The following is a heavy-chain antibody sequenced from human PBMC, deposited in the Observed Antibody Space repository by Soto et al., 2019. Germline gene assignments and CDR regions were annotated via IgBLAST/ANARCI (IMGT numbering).Heavy chain of an antibody. V-gene: IGHV1-2*04. CDR1: GYTFTGYY. CDR2: INPNSGGT. D-gene: IGHD2-2*01. Sequence: ASVKVSCKASGYTFTGYYMHWVRQAPGQGLEWMGWINPNSGGTNYAQKFQGWVTMTRDTSISTAYMELSRLRSDDTAVYYCARSPWGYCSSTSCRSNWFDPWGQGTLVTVSS. CDR3: ARSPWGYCSSTSCRSNWFDP. J-gene: IGHJ5*02.